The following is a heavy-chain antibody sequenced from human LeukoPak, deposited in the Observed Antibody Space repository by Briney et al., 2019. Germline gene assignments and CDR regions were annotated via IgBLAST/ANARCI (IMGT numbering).Heavy chain of an antibody. J-gene: IGHJ3*02. CDR1: GFTFSSYS. Sequence: GSLRLSCAASGFTFSSYSMNWVRQAPGKGLEWVSYISSSGSTIYYADSVKGRFTISRDNAKNSLYLQMNSLRAEDTALYYCAKDSVSGAFGIWGQGTMVTVSS. D-gene: IGHD1-26*01. CDR2: ISSSGSTI. CDR3: AKDSVSGAFGI. V-gene: IGHV3-48*04.